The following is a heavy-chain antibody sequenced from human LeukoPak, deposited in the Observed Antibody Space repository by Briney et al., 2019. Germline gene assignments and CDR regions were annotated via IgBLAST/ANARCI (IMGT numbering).Heavy chain of an antibody. J-gene: IGHJ4*02. CDR1: GYTFSNYG. D-gene: IGHD1-26*01. V-gene: IGHV1-3*04. Sequence: ASVKVSCKASGYTFSNYGFSWVRQAPGQRLEWLGWINTGNGDTRYSQTFQGRVTITRDTSASTAYMELSSLRPEDTAMYYCARDMGSGSLHYWGQGTLVTVSS. CDR3: ARDMGSGSLHY. CDR2: INTGNGDT.